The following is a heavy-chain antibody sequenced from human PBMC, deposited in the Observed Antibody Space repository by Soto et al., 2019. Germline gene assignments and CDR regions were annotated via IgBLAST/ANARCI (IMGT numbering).Heavy chain of an antibody. Sequence: QVQLVDSGGGVVQPGRSLRLSCTVSGFTFSNYAIHWVRQAPGKGLEWVAVMSYDGNNEYYADSVKGRFTISRDNSKNTSYLQMNSLRVEDTAVYYCATAWDYYGSQEAWGQGTMVTVSS. CDR3: ATAWDYYGSQEA. V-gene: IGHV3-30-3*01. CDR1: GFTFSNYA. J-gene: IGHJ3*01. D-gene: IGHD3-10*01. CDR2: MSYDGNNE.